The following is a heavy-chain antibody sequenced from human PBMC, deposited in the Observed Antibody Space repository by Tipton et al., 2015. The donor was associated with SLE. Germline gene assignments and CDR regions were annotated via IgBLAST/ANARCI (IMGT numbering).Heavy chain of an antibody. Sequence: TLSLTCTVSGGSISSYYWSWIRQPPGKGLEWIGYINYSGSTNYNPSLKSRVTISVDTSKNQFSLKLSSVTAADTAVYYCASGRAVAGGDYFDYWGQGTLVTVPS. CDR3: ASGRAVAGGDYFDY. D-gene: IGHD6-19*01. CDR1: GGSISSYY. J-gene: IGHJ4*02. V-gene: IGHV4-59*01. CDR2: INYSGST.